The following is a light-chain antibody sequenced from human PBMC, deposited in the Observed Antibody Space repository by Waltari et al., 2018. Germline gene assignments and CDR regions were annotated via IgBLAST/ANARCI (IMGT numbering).Light chain of an antibody. Sequence: DIQMTQSPSSLSASVGDRVTITCRASENIRSFLNWYQQEPGKPPKLLIYSASSLQSGVPSRFSGSGSETDFTLIISSLQPEDFASYYCHQTYDTPETFGQGTRVVI. CDR1: ENIRSF. V-gene: IGKV1-39*01. CDR3: HQTYDTPET. J-gene: IGKJ1*01. CDR2: SAS.